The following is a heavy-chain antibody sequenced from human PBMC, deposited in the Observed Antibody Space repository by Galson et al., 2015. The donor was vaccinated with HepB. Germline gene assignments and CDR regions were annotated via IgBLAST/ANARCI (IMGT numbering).Heavy chain of an antibody. Sequence: SLRLSCAASGFTFSSYAMHWVRQAPGKGLEWVAVISYDGSNKYYADSVKGRFTISRDNSKNTLYLQMNSLRAEDTAVYYCARGDPGLNAPYYDILTGFDYWGQGTLVTVSS. CDR2: ISYDGSNK. CDR3: ARGDPGLNAPYYDILTGFDY. V-gene: IGHV3-30*04. J-gene: IGHJ4*02. CDR1: GFTFSSYA. D-gene: IGHD3-9*01.